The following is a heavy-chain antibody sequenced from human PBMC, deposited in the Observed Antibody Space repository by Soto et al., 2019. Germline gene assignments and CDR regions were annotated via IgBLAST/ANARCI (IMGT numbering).Heavy chain of an antibody. D-gene: IGHD5-18*01. CDR1: GGSISSGDYY. V-gene: IGHV4-30-4*01. CDR3: ARGYSYFGFYYYYMDV. CDR2: INHSGST. Sequence: PSETLSLTCTVSGGSISSGDYYWSWIRQPPGKGLEWIGYINHSGSTYYNPSLKSRVTISVDTSKNQFSLKLSSVTAADTAVYYCARGYSYFGFYYYYMDVWGKGTTVTVSS. J-gene: IGHJ6*03.